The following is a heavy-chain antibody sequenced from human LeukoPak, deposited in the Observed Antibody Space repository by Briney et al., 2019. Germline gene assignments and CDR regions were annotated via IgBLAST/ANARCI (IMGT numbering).Heavy chain of an antibody. D-gene: IGHD3-16*01. CDR1: GFTFSSYA. Sequence: GGSLRLSCAASGFTFSSYAMHWVRQAPGKGLEWVAVISYDGSNKYYADSVKGRFTISRDNSKNTLYLQMNNLRGEDTAVYYCAREVEGRRLGSWVDPWGQGTLVIVSS. V-gene: IGHV3-30-3*01. CDR2: ISYDGSNK. J-gene: IGHJ5*02. CDR3: AREVEGRRLGSWVDP.